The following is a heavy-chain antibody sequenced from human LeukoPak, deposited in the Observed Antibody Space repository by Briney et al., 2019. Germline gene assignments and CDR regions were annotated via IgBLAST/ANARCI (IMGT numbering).Heavy chain of an antibody. Sequence: PGGSLRLSCEASRFTVSSYWMSWVRQAPGKGLEWVANIKDDGSQKNYIDSVKGRFTISRDNAKASLFLQMNSLSSEDTAVYYCARRNSGTWWSFDSWGQGTLVTVSS. V-gene: IGHV3-7*01. CDR2: IKDDGSQK. D-gene: IGHD2-15*01. CDR3: ARRNSGTWWSFDS. J-gene: IGHJ4*02. CDR1: RFTVSSYW.